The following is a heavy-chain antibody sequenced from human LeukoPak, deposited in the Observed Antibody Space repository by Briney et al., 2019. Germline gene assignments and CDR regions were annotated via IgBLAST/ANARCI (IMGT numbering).Heavy chain of an antibody. D-gene: IGHD1-14*01. CDR3: ARGGNYYYYYGMDV. J-gene: IGHJ6*02. V-gene: IGHV1-8*01. CDR2: MNPNSGNT. Sequence: ASVKVSCKVSGYTFTSYDINWVRQATGQGLEWMGWMNPNSGNTGYAQKFQGRVTMTRNTSISTAYMELSSLRSEDTAVYYCARGGNYYYYYGMDVWGQGTTVTVSS. CDR1: GYTFTSYD.